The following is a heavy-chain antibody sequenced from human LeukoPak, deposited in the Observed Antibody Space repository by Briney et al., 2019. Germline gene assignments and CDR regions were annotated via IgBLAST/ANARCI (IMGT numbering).Heavy chain of an antibody. CDR2: ISAYNGNT. CDR3: ARGVITMVRGVILYGMDV. D-gene: IGHD3-10*01. J-gene: IGHJ6*02. CDR1: GYTFTSYG. V-gene: IGHV1-18*01. Sequence: ASVKVSCKASGYTFTSYGSSWVRQAPGQGLEWRGWISAYNGNTNYAQKLQGRVTMTTDTSTSTAYMELRSLRSDDTAVYYCARGVITMVRGVILYGMDVWGQGTTVTVSS.